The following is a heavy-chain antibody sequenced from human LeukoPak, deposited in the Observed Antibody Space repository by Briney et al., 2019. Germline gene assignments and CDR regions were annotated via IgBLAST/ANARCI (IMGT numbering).Heavy chain of an antibody. D-gene: IGHD3/OR15-3a*01. CDR3: ARQTGSGLFILP. J-gene: IGHJ4*02. Sequence: WETLSLTCTFSGVSISSSYSYWGWLRQPPGMGLEWIGSIYYTGNTYYNASLKSQVSISIDTSKNQFSLKLTSVTAADTAVYYCARQTGSGLFILPGGQGTLVTVSS. V-gene: IGHV4-39*01. CDR1: GVSISSSYSY. CDR2: IYYTGNT.